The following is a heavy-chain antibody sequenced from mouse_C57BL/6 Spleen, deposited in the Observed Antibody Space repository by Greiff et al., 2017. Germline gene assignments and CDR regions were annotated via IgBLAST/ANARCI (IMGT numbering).Heavy chain of an antibody. CDR1: GYTFTSYW. CDR2: IDPSDSYT. Sequence: VQLQQPGAELVKPGASVKLSCKASGYTFTSYWMQWVNQRPGQGLEWIGEIDPSDSYTNYNQKFKGKATLTVDTSSSTAYMQLSSLTSEESAVYYCARGVLRNWGQGTTLTVSS. J-gene: IGHJ2*01. CDR3: ARGVLRN. V-gene: IGHV1-50*01. D-gene: IGHD1-1*01.